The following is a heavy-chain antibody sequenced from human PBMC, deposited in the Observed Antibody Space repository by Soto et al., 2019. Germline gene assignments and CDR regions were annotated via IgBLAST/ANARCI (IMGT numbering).Heavy chain of an antibody. Sequence: SETLSLTFTVSCGSITSSSYYWGWLRQPPGKGLEWIGGIYYSGRSYYNPSLKSRVTMSVDTSKNQFSLTLNSVTAADAAVYYCARQRTTVVTQDYFDHWGQGTLVTVSS. CDR3: ARQRTTVVTQDYFDH. J-gene: IGHJ4*02. D-gene: IGHD4-17*01. CDR1: CGSITSSSYY. V-gene: IGHV4-39*01. CDR2: IYYSGRS.